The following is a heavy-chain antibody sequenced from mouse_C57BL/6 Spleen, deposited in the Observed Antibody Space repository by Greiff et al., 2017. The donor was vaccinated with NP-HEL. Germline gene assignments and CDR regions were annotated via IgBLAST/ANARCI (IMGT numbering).Heavy chain of an antibody. J-gene: IGHJ2*01. CDR3: ARWARVKYYFDY. CDR1: GFTFSSYA. D-gene: IGHD1-3*01. Sequence: EVQLVESGGGLVKPGGSLKLSCAASGFTFSSYAMSWVRQTPDKRLEWVATISDGGSYTYYPDNVKGRFTISRDNAKNNLYLQMSHLKSEDTAMYYCARWARVKYYFDYWGQGTTLTVSS. V-gene: IGHV5-4*01. CDR2: ISDGGSYT.